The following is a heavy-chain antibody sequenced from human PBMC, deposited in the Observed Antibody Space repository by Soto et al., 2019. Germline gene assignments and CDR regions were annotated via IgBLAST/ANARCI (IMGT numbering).Heavy chain of an antibody. CDR1: GGSISSGGYY. D-gene: IGHD1-26*01. V-gene: IGHV4-61*08. CDR2: IYHSGTT. J-gene: IGHJ4*02. Sequence: PSETLSLTCTVSGGSISSGGYYWSWIRQHPGKGLEWIGYIYHSGTTNYNPSLKSRVTLSVDTSKNQFSLKLSSVTAADTAVYYCARLGGSYAVPHFDYWGQGTLVTVSS. CDR3: ARLGGSYAVPHFDY.